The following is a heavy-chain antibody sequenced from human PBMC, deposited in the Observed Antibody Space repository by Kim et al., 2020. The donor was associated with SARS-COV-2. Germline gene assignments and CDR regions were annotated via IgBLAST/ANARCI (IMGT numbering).Heavy chain of an antibody. J-gene: IGHJ4*02. CDR3: ARGGYYYDSSGYSD. V-gene: IGHV4-59*01. CDR2: IYYSGST. Sequence: SETLSLTCTVSGGSISSYYWSWIRQPPGKGLEWIGYIYYSGSTNYNPSLKSRVTISVDTSKNQFSLKLSSVTAADTAVYYCARGGYYYDSSGYSDWGQGTLVTVSS. CDR1: GGSISSYY. D-gene: IGHD3-22*01.